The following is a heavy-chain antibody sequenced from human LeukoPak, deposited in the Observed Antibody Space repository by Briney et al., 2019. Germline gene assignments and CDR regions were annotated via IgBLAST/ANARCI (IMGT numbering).Heavy chain of an antibody. J-gene: IGHJ4*02. Sequence: KSSETLSLTCAVYGGSFSGCYWSWIRQSPGKGLEWIGEINHSGSTNYNPSLKSRVTISVDTSKNQFSLKLGSVTAADTAVYYCARGPYGDYYFDYWGQGTLVTVSS. CDR2: INHSGST. V-gene: IGHV4-34*01. CDR1: GGSFSGCY. D-gene: IGHD4-17*01. CDR3: ARGPYGDYYFDY.